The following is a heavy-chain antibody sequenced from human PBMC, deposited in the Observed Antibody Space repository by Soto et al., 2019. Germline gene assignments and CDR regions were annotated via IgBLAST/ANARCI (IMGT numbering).Heavy chain of an antibody. CDR1: GGSFSGYY. V-gene: IGHV4-34*01. Sequence: SETLSLTCAVYGGSFSGYYWSWIRQPPGKGLEWIGEINHSGSTNYNPSLKSRVTISVDTSKNQFSLKLSSVTAADTAVYYCARQAGYYDSSGYYFDYWGQGTLVTVSS. D-gene: IGHD3-22*01. J-gene: IGHJ4*02. CDR3: ARQAGYYDSSGYYFDY. CDR2: INHSGST.